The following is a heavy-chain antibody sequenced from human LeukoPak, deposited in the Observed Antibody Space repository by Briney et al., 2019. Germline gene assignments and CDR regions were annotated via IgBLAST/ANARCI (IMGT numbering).Heavy chain of an antibody. V-gene: IGHV3-30*18. D-gene: IGHD6-13*01. CDR3: AKVWGQQLAIDY. J-gene: IGHJ4*02. CDR1: GFTFSSYG. CDR2: ISYDGSNK. Sequence: GGSLRLPCAASGFTFSSYGMHWVRQAPGKGLEWVAVISYDGSNKYYADSVKGRFTISRDNSKNTLYLQMNSLRAEDTAVYYCAKVWGQQLAIDYWGQGTLVTVSS.